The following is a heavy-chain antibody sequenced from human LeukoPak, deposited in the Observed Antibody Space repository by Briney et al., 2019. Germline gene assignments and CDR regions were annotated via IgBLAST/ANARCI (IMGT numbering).Heavy chain of an antibody. CDR1: GFTFSVYN. CDR2: ISSRSDST. Sequence: KSGESLRLSCAASGFTFSVYNMNWVRQAPGKGLEWVSSISSRSDSTDYADSVKGRFTMSRDNARNSLYLQMNSLRAEDTAVYYCVSRFYGHSPFDPWGQGTLVTVSS. D-gene: IGHD3-16*01. CDR3: VSRFYGHSPFDP. V-gene: IGHV3-21*01. J-gene: IGHJ5*02.